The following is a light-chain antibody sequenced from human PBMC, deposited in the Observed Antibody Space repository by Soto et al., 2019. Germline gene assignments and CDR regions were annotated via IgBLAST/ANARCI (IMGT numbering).Light chain of an antibody. CDR3: QQYNNWPRT. V-gene: IGKV3-15*01. J-gene: IGKJ1*01. Sequence: EIVMTQSPPTLSVSAGERATLSCRASQSVSSNLAWYQQKPGQAPRLLIYGASTRATGIPARFSGSGSGTEFTLTISSLQSEDFAVYYCQQYNNWPRTFGQGTKVAIK. CDR2: GAS. CDR1: QSVSSN.